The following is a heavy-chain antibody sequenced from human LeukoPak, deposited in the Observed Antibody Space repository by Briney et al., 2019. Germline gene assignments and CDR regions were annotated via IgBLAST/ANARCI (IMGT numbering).Heavy chain of an antibody. J-gene: IGHJ4*02. Sequence: SVTVSCTASGYTFTSYYMHWVRQAPGQGLEWMGGIIPIFGTANYAQKFQGRVTITADESTSTAYMELSSLRSEDTAVYYCARSPPSGPPRYYFDYWGQGTLVTVSS. CDR3: ARSPPSGPPRYYFDY. V-gene: IGHV1-69*13. CDR2: IIPIFGTA. CDR1: GYTFTSYY. D-gene: IGHD6-19*01.